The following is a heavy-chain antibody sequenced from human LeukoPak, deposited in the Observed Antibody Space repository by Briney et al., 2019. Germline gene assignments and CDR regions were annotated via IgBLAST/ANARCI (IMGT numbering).Heavy chain of an antibody. Sequence: ASVKVSCKASGFTFTRYYMHWVRQAPGQGLEWMGIINLSGGSTNYAQRFQGRVTVTSDTSTSTVYMELSSLISEDTAVYYCARSSTFYCGNLDIWGQGTVVTVSS. D-gene: IGHD2-8*02. V-gene: IGHV1-46*01. CDR3: ARSSTFYCGNLDI. J-gene: IGHJ3*02. CDR2: INLSGGST. CDR1: GFTFTRYY.